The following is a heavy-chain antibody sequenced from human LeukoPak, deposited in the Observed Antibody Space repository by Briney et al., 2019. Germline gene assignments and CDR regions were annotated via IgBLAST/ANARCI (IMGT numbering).Heavy chain of an antibody. CDR3: ARGGDGWSHYFDH. CDR2: ISGSGGST. CDR1: GFPFSSYA. Sequence: GGSLRLSCAASGFPFSSYAMSWVRQAPGKGLEWVSAISGSGGSTYYADSVKGRFTISRDNSKNTLYLQMNSLRAEDTAVYYCARGGDGWSHYFDHWGQGTLVTVSS. J-gene: IGHJ4*01. V-gene: IGHV3-23*01. D-gene: IGHD2-15*01.